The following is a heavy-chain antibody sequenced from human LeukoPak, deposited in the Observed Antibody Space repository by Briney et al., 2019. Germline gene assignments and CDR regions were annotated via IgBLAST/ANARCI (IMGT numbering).Heavy chain of an antibody. CDR2: IYTSEST. D-gene: IGHD6-13*01. CDR1: GGSISSYY. J-gene: IGHJ3*02. CDR3: AGGPYSEQQLDLGDAFDI. Sequence: SETLSLTCTVSGGSISSYYWSWIRQPAGKGLEWIGRIYTSESTNYNPSLKGRVTMSVDTSKHQFSLKLSSVTAADTAVYYCAGGPYSEQQLDLGDAFDIWGQGTMVTVSS. V-gene: IGHV4-4*07.